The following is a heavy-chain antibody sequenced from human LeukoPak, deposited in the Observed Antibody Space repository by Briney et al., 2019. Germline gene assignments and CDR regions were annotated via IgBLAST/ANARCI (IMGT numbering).Heavy chain of an antibody. CDR1: GFIFSDYG. V-gene: IGHV3-30*02. D-gene: IGHD6-19*01. CDR2: TRYDGSSQ. Sequence: GGSLRLSCAASGFIFSDYGMHWVRQAPGKGLEWVAFTRYDGSSQYYADSVKGRFTISRDNSKNNIYLQMNSLRAEDTALYYCAKGPLIEVAGTTWDYWGQGTLVTVSS. J-gene: IGHJ4*02. CDR3: AKGPLIEVAGTTWDY.